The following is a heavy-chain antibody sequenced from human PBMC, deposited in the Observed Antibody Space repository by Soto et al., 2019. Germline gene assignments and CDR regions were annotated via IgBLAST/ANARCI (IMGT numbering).Heavy chain of an antibody. CDR3: ARHEATYYTLCGMDV. Sequence: GESLKISCKSYGYSFTTYWIAWVRQMPGKGLEWMGSIHPGESDTRYSPSFQGQVTISADRSITTAYLQWSSLKASDTAMYYCARHEATYYTLCGMDVWGQGITVTGSS. D-gene: IGHD2-2*02. CDR2: IHPGESDT. CDR1: GYSFTTYW. V-gene: IGHV5-51*01. J-gene: IGHJ6*02.